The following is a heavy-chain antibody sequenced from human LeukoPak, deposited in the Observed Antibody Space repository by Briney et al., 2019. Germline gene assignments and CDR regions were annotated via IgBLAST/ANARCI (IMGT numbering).Heavy chain of an antibody. D-gene: IGHD6-13*01. Sequence: GGPLRLSCAASGFTFSSYGMHWVRQAPGKGLEWVAVIWYDGSNKYYADSVKGRFTISRDNSKNTLYLQMNSLRAEDTAVYYCARAYSSSWFLDYWGQGTLVTVSS. CDR2: IWYDGSNK. CDR3: ARAYSSSWFLDY. J-gene: IGHJ4*02. V-gene: IGHV3-33*01. CDR1: GFTFSSYG.